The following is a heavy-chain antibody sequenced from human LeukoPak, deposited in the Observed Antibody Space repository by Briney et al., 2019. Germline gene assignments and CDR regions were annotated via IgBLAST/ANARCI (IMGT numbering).Heavy chain of an antibody. J-gene: IGHJ4*02. CDR1: GYSISSGYY. CDR3: ASSEGFGNRDY. V-gene: IGHV4-38-2*02. CDR2: IYHSGST. D-gene: IGHD3-10*01. Sequence: SETLSLTCTVSGYSISSGYYWGWIRQPPGKGLEWIGSIYHSGSTYYNPSLKSRVTISVDTSKNQFSLKLSSVTAADTAVYYCASSEGFGNRDYWGQGTLVTVSS.